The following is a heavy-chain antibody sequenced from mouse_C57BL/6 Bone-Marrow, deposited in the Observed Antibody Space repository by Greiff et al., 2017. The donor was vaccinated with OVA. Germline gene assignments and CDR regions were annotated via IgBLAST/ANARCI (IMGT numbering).Heavy chain of an antibody. J-gene: IGHJ4*01. CDR3: ARAIPRDYYAMDY. Sequence: VQRVESGAELARPGASVKLSCKASGYTFTSYGISWVKQRTGQGLEWIGEIYPRSGNTYYNEKFKGKATLTADKSSSTAYMELRSLTSEDSAVYFCARAIPRDYYAMDYWGQGTSVTVSS. CDR1: GYTFTSYG. CDR2: IYPRSGNT. V-gene: IGHV1-81*01.